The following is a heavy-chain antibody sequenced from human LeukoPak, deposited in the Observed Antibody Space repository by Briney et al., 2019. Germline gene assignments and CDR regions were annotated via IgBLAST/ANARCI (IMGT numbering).Heavy chain of an antibody. CDR3: ARSARITMVRGVRSSYYYMDV. CDR2: IYHSVST. V-gene: IGHV4-38-2*02. D-gene: IGHD3-10*01. CDR1: GYSISSGYY. J-gene: IGHJ6*03. Sequence: SETLSLTCTVSGYSISSGYYWGWIRQPPGKGLEWIGSIYHSVSTYYNPSLKSRVTISVDTSKNQFSLYLSSVAAADTAVYYCARSARITMVRGVRSSYYYMDVWGKGTTVTVSS.